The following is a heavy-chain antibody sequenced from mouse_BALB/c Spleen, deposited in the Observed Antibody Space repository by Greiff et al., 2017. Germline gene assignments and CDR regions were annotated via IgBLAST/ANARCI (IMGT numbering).Heavy chain of an antibody. V-gene: IGHV1-7*01. Sequence: QVQLQQSGAELAKPGASVKMSCKASGYTFTSYWMHWVKQRPGQGLEWIGYINPSTGYTEYNQKFKDKATLTADKSSSTAYMQLSSLTSEDSAVYYCARYGYDYGFDYWGQGTTLTVSS. CDR1: GYTFTSYW. J-gene: IGHJ2*01. CDR3: ARYGYDYGFDY. CDR2: INPSTGYT. D-gene: IGHD2-4*01.